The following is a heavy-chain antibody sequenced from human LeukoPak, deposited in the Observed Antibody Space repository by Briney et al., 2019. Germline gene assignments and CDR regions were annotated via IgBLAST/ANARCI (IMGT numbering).Heavy chain of an antibody. Sequence: ASVKVSCKASGYTFTSYYMHWVRQAPGQGLEWMGIINPSGGSTSYAQKFQGRVTMIRDTSTSTVYMELSSLRSEDTAVYYCARDPGDGYNLVSNYGMDVWGQGTTVTVSS. V-gene: IGHV1-46*01. J-gene: IGHJ6*02. CDR2: INPSGGST. CDR3: ARDPGDGYNLVSNYGMDV. CDR1: GYTFTSYY. D-gene: IGHD5-24*01.